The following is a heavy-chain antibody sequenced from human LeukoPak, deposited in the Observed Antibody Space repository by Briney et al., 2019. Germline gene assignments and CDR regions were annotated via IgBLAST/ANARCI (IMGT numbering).Heavy chain of an antibody. J-gene: IGHJ4*02. CDR1: GESFSAYF. Sequence: SETLSLTCAVYGESFSAYFWNWIRQAPGKPLEYIGEINHRGSSHYNPSLKTLVTLSVDTSKSQFSLKLTSVTAADTAVYFCARGSSFDGYCSAGACDAGYYDSWGQGTPVTVSS. D-gene: IGHD2-15*01. V-gene: IGHV4-34*01. CDR2: INHRGSS. CDR3: ARGSSFDGYCSAGACDAGYYDS.